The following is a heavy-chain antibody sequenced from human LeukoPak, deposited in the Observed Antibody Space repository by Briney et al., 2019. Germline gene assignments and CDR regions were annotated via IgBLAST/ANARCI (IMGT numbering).Heavy chain of an antibody. D-gene: IGHD2-21*01. CDR1: GGSISSGTYY. CDR3: ARERTLVGGADI. V-gene: IGHV4-61*02. CDR2: MYNSGNT. Sequence: SETLSLTCTVSGGSISSGTYYWSWIRQPAGKGLEWIGRMYNSGNTNYNPSLKSRVIISVDTSNNQFSLRLSSVTAADTAVYYCARERTLVGGADIWGQGTKVTVSS. J-gene: IGHJ3*02.